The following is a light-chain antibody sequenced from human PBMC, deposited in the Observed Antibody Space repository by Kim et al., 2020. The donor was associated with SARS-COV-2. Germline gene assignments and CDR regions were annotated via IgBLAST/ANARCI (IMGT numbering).Light chain of an antibody. CDR2: DVS. V-gene: IGLV2-14*03. Sequence: PGRAPKLMIYDVSKRPSGDSNRFSASKSDNTASLTIFGLQAEDEADYYCSPYTSGSTLFGGGTKVTVL. CDR3: SPYTSGSTL. J-gene: IGLJ6*01.